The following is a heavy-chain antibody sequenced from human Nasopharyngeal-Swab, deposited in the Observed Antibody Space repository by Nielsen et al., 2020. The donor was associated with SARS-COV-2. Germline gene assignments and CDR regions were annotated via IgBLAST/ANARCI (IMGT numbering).Heavy chain of an antibody. CDR1: GGSISSYY. V-gene: IGHV4-59*12. J-gene: IGHJ4*02. D-gene: IGHD1-26*01. Sequence: SETLSLTCTVSGGSISSYYWSCLRQSPGKCLQCLGYFYYSCITHYNPSLKCRVTILIDTSNNQFSLTLNSVTAADTAVYYCAREVVGGLVDSWGQGTLVTVSS. CDR3: AREVVGGLVDS. CDR2: FYYSCIT.